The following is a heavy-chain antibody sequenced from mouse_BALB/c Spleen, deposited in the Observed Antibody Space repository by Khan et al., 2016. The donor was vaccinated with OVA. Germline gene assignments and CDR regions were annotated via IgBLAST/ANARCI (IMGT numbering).Heavy chain of an antibody. CDR2: IWAGGST. Sequence: QVQLKESGPGLVAPSQSLSITCTVSGFSLTSYGVHWVRQPPGKGLEWLGVIWAGGSTNYNSALMSRLSISKDNSKSQVFLKMYSLQTDDTAIYYCARREDIWGQGTTLTVSS. V-gene: IGHV2-9*02. CDR3: ARREDI. D-gene: IGHD1-3*01. CDR1: GFSLTSYG. J-gene: IGHJ2*01.